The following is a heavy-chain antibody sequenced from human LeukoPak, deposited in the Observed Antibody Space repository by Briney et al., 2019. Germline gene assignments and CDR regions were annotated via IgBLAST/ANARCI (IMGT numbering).Heavy chain of an antibody. Sequence: SETLSLTCTVSNGSISSHYWSWIRQPPGKGLEWIGYIYSSGYTNYNPSLKSRVTVSVDTSKNQFSLKLSSATAADTAVYYCARAKCSGGSCYFYYYGMDVWGQGTTVTVSS. CDR3: ARAKCSGGSCYFYYYGMDV. CDR1: NGSISSHY. V-gene: IGHV4-59*11. J-gene: IGHJ6*02. CDR2: IYSSGYT. D-gene: IGHD2-15*01.